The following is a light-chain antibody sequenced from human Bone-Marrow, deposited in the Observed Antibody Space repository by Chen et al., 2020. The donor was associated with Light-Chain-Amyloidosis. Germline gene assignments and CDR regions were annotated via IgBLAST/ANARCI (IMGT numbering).Light chain of an antibody. CDR1: DLPTKY. Sequence: SYELTQPPSVSVSPGQTARITCSGDDLPTKYAYWYQQKPGHAPVLVINRDTERPSGISERFSVSSSGTTATLTISGVQAEDEADYHCQSADSSGTYEVIFGGGTKLTVL. CDR3: QSADSSGTYEVI. J-gene: IGLJ2*01. V-gene: IGLV3-25*03. CDR2: RDT.